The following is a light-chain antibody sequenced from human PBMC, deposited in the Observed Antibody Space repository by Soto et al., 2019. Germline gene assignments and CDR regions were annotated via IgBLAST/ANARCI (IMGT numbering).Light chain of an antibody. V-gene: IGKV3-15*01. CDR2: GAS. J-gene: IGKJ1*01. Sequence: EIVMTQSPATLSESPGERATLSCRASQSVSGNLAWYQQKPGQAPRLLIYGASTRATGIPARFSGSGSGTEFTLTISSLQSEDFAVYHCQQYNNWPPWTFGQGTKVEIK. CDR1: QSVSGN. CDR3: QQYNNWPPWT.